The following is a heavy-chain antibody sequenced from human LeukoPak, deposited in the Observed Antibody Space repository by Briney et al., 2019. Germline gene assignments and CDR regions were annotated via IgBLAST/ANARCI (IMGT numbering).Heavy chain of an antibody. CDR2: IYYSGST. V-gene: IGHV4-39*01. D-gene: IGHD3-10*01. Sequence: SETLSLTCTVSGSSISSSSYYWGWIRQPPGKGLEWIGSIYYSGSTYYNPSLKSRVTISVDTSKNQFSLKLSSVTAADTAVYYCARPTMPYYYGSGSYDYWGQGTLVTVSS. CDR3: ARPTMPYYYGSGSYDY. J-gene: IGHJ4*02. CDR1: GSSISSSSYY.